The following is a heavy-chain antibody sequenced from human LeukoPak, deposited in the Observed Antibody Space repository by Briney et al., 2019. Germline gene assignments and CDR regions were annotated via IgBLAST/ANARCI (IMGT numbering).Heavy chain of an antibody. CDR1: GGSIANYY. Sequence: SGTLSLTCTVSGGSIANYYWSWIRQPPGKGLEWIAYIYYNGNADYNPSLKSRVTISVDTSKNQFSLKLSSVTAADTAMYYCARVARAAGLDSWGQGTPVTVSS. CDR2: IYYNGNA. D-gene: IGHD6-13*01. CDR3: ARVARAAGLDS. J-gene: IGHJ4*02. V-gene: IGHV4-59*01.